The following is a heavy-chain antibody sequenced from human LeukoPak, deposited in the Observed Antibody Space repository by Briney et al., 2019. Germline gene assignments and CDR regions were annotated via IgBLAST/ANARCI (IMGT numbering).Heavy chain of an antibody. Sequence: PGGSLRLPCAASGFTVSSNYMSWVRQAPGKGLEWVSVIYSGGNTYYSDSVKGRFTISRDNSKNTLYLQMNSLRPEDTAMYYCAAWVVVTTTGWFDPWGQGTLVTVSS. CDR2: IYSGGNT. CDR1: GFTVSSNY. V-gene: IGHV3-66*02. J-gene: IGHJ5*02. D-gene: IGHD3-22*01. CDR3: AAWVVVTTTGWFDP.